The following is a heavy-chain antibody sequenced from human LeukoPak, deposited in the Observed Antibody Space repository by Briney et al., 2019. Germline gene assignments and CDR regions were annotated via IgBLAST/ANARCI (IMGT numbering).Heavy chain of an antibody. J-gene: IGHJ4*02. CDR3: ARDGGQGEWLLLDNFDY. CDR2: ISSSSSTI. Sequence: GGSLRLSCAASGFTFSNYETNWVRQAPGKGLEWVSYISSSSSTIYYADSVKGRFTISRDNAKNSLYLQMNSLRAEDTAVYYCARDGGQGEWLLLDNFDYWGQGTLVTVSS. CDR1: GFTFSNYE. D-gene: IGHD3-22*01. V-gene: IGHV3-48*03.